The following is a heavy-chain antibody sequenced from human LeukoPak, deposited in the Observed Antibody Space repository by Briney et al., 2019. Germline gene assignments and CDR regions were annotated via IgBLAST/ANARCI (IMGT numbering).Heavy chain of an antibody. CDR3: AKDKAGTIVWYGRWAIGLFDY. CDR1: GFNFDAYA. D-gene: IGHD6-13*01. CDR2: ISADGGST. Sequence: GGSLRLSCAASGFNFDAYAMHWVRQAPGKGLQWVSLISADGGSTYYADSVKGRFTISRDNSKNSPYLQMNSLTTEDTAFYYCAKDKAGTIVWYGRWAIGLFDYWGQGTLLTVSS. J-gene: IGHJ4*02. V-gene: IGHV3-43*02.